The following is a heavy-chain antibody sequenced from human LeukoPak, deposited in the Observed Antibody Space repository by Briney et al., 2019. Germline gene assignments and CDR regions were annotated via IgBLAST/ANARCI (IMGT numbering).Heavy chain of an antibody. D-gene: IGHD3-22*01. CDR1: GFTFSGSA. V-gene: IGHV3-73*01. CDR2: IRSKANSYAT. CDR3: TRRLNYYDSSGSDY. Sequence: PGGSLRLSCAASGFTFSGSAMHWVRQASGKGLQWVGLIRSKANSYATAYAASVKGRFTVSRDDSKNTAYLQMNSLKTEDTAVYYCTRRLNYYDSSGSDYWGQGTPVTVSS. J-gene: IGHJ4*02.